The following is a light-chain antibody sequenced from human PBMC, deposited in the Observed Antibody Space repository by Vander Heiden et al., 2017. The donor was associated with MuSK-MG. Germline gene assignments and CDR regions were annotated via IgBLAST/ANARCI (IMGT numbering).Light chain of an antibody. CDR3: QQYFSTPPWT. V-gene: IGKV1-NL1*01. CDR1: QGISNS. Sequence: DFQMTQSPSSLSASVGDRVTVTCRASQGISNSLAWYQQKPGKAPKLLVYGASTLESGVPSRFSGSGSGTDYTLTISSLQPEDFATYYCQQYFSTPPWTFGQGTKVEIK. J-gene: IGKJ1*01. CDR2: GAS.